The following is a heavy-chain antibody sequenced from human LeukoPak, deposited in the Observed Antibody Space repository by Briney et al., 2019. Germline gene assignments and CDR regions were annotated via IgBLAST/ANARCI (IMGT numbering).Heavy chain of an antibody. CDR2: INHSGST. D-gene: IGHD3-22*01. CDR1: GGSFSGYY. Sequence: SETLSLTCAVYGGSFSGYYWSWIRQPPGKGLEWIGEINHSGSTNYNPSLKSRVTISVDTSKNQFSLKLSSVTAADTAVYYCARLESTSYYDSSGYKRFDALDIWGQGTTVTVSS. J-gene: IGHJ3*02. V-gene: IGHV4-34*01. CDR3: ARLESTSYYDSSGYKRFDALDI.